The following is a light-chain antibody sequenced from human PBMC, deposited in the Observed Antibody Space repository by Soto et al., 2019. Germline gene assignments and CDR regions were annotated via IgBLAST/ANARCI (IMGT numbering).Light chain of an antibody. Sequence: DIVMTQSPDSLAVSLGERATINCKSSQSVLYSSNNQNYLAWYQQKPGQPPKLLIYWASTRESGVPDRFSGSGYGQDLPLTIRSLRAEDVAVYYCQHYYNPHSFGGGTRWRSN. CDR1: QSVLYSSNNQNY. J-gene: IGKJ4*01. CDR2: WAS. V-gene: IGKV4-1*01. CDR3: QHYYNPHS.